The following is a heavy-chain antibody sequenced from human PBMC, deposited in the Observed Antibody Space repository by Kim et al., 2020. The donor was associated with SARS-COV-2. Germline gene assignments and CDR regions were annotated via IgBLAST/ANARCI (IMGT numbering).Heavy chain of an antibody. CDR1: GFTFHHYA. CDR2: VRYDGTD. J-gene: IGHJ1*01. CDR3: ARVQCYTSSRNCAPGPSFSF. V-gene: IGHV3-33*01. D-gene: IGHD3-16*02. Sequence: GGSLRLSCAASGFTFHHYAMHWVRQTPGKALEWVGVVRYDGTDFYVGSVEGRFAISRDNSRNTVYLQMNNLRAEDTASYYCARVQCYTSSRNCAPGPSFSFWGRGTPVTVSS.